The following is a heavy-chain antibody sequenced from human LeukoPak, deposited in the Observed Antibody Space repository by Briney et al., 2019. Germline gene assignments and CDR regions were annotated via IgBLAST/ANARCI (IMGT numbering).Heavy chain of an antibody. D-gene: IGHD4-23*01. CDR2: IHNSRGT. CDR3: GKVGGNTNS. Sequence: SETLSLTCTVSGASITSDIFYWNWNRQSPGKGLEWIGAIHNSRGTSYNPSLESRLTISVDPSENKFFLKMTSVTDADTATYYCGKVGGNTNSWGQGTLVTVSS. J-gene: IGHJ4*02. CDR1: GASITSDIFY. V-gene: IGHV4-30-4*01.